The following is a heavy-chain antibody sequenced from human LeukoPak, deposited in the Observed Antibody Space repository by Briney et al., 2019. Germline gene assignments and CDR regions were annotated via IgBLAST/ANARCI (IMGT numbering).Heavy chain of an antibody. CDR1: GFTFSSYGM. CDR2: IYHSGST. V-gene: IGHV4-4*02. CDR3: ARVRSSSWLYYFDY. D-gene: IGHD6-13*01. J-gene: IGHJ4*02. Sequence: GSLRLSCIASGFTFSSYGMSWVRQPPGKGLEWIGEIYHSGSTNYNPSLKSRVTISVDKSKNQFSLKLSSVTAADTAVYYCARVRSSSWLYYFDYWGQGTLVTVSS.